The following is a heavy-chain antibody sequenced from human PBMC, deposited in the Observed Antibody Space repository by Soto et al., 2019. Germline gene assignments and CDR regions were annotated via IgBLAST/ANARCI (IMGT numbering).Heavy chain of an antibody. V-gene: IGHV4-59*01. J-gene: IGHJ4*02. CDR1: GGSISSYY. Sequence: SETLSLTCTVSGGSISSYYWSWIRQPPGKGLEWIGYIYYSGSTNYNPSLKSRVTISVDTSKNQFSLKLSSVTAADTAVYYCARGPSSTVVTVYFDYWGQGTLVTVSS. CDR3: ARGPSSTVVTVYFDY. D-gene: IGHD2-15*01. CDR2: IYYSGST.